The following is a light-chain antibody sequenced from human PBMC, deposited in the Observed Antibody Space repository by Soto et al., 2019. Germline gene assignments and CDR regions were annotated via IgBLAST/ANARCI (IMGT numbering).Light chain of an antibody. Sequence: DIKLTQSPSFLSASVGDRVTITCRASQGFSRNLAWYQLKPGKAPKALIYLASTLQSGVPSRFSGSGSGTEFILTISSLQPEDSATYFCQQVNSYPLTFGGGTKVDIK. CDR1: QGFSRN. CDR3: QQVNSYPLT. V-gene: IGKV1-9*01. CDR2: LAS. J-gene: IGKJ4*01.